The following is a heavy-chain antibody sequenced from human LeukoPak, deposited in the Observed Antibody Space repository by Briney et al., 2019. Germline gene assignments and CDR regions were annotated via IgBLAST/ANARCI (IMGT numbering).Heavy chain of an antibody. CDR2: IKQDGSQR. Sequence: GGSLRLSCTASGFTFSDYWMTWVRQAPGKGPEWVANIKQDGSQRYYVDSVRGRFTISRDNARNSLFLQMNGLRAEDTAVYYCARELDSSGWYYWYFDLWGRGTLVTVSS. CDR1: GFTFSDYW. D-gene: IGHD6-19*01. CDR3: ARELDSSGWYYWYFDL. J-gene: IGHJ2*01. V-gene: IGHV3-7*01.